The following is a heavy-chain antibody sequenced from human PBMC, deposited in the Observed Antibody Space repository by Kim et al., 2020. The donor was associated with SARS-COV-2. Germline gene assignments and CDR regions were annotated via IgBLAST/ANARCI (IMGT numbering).Heavy chain of an antibody. J-gene: IGHJ4*02. CDR3: ARLNPEYSHPDS. D-gene: IGHD4-4*01. Sequence: YSNPPLKSRVTMSVATSKNQFSLRLSSVTAADTAVYYWARLNPEYSHPDSWGQGTLVTVSS. V-gene: IGHV4-39*01.